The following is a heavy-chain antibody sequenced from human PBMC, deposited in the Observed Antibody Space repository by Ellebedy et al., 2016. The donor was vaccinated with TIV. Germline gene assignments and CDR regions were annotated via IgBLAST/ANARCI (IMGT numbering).Heavy chain of an antibody. D-gene: IGHD3-22*01. Sequence: MPSETLSLTCTVSGGSISSNNYYWGWIRQPPGKGLEWIGSIYYSGSTYYSPSLRSRVTISVDTSKNQFSLKLSSVTAADTAVYYCAKTGNGYYYGYFDYWGQGTLVTISS. CDR1: GGSISSNNYY. CDR3: AKTGNGYYYGYFDY. CDR2: IYYSGST. V-gene: IGHV4-39*01. J-gene: IGHJ4*02.